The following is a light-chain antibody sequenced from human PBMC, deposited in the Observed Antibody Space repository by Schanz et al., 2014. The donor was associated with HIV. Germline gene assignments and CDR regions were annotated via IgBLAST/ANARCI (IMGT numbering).Light chain of an antibody. J-gene: IGLJ1*01. V-gene: IGLV1-44*01. CDR2: SNN. CDR1: SSNIGSNT. Sequence: QSVLTQPPSASGTPGQRVTISCSGSSSNIGSNTVNWYQQLPGAAPKVLINSNNHRPSGVPDRFSGSKSGTSGSLAISGRQSEDVADYYCCSYTTTSTYVFGAGTKLTVL. CDR3: CSYTTTSTYV.